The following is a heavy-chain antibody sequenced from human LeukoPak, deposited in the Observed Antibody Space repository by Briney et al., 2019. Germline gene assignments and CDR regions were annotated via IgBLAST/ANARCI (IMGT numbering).Heavy chain of an antibody. CDR1: GFTFSSYA. V-gene: IGHV3-30*04. Sequence: PGGSLRLSCAASGFTFSSYAMHWVRQALGKGLEWVAVISYDGSNKYYADSVKGRFTISRDNSKNTLYLQMNSLRAEDTAVYYCARGNGDYFDYWGQGTLVTVSS. CDR2: ISYDGSNK. J-gene: IGHJ4*02. CDR3: ARGNGDYFDY. D-gene: IGHD4-17*01.